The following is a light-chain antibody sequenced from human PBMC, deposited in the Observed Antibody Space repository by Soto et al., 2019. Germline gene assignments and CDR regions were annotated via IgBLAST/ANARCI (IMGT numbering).Light chain of an antibody. CDR3: SSYTTSSTWV. Sequence: QSVLTQPASVSGSPGQSITISCTGTNSDVGAYDYVSWYQQHPGKAPKLMIYEVSNRPSGVSNRFSGSKSGNTAALTSSGLQDEDEAAYYCSSYTTSSTWVFGGGTKLTVL. J-gene: IGLJ3*02. V-gene: IGLV2-14*01. CDR1: NSDVGAYDY. CDR2: EVS.